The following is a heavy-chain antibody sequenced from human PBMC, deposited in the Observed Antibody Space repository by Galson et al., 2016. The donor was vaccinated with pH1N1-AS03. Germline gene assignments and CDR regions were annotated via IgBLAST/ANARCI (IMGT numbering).Heavy chain of an antibody. J-gene: IGHJ4*02. CDR3: ARVVAGRPFLIDC. Sequence: SVKVSCKASGYNFVTYGITWVRQGPGQGLEWMGWINPYSTNTNYAKKVQDRVTMTADTSTTTAHLDLRNLGSDDTAVYYCARVVAGRPFLIDCWGQGTLVIVSS. CDR2: INPYSTNT. V-gene: IGHV1-18*01. D-gene: IGHD6-6*01. CDR1: GYNFVTYG.